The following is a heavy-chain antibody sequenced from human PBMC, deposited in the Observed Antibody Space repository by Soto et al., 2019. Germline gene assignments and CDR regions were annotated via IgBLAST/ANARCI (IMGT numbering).Heavy chain of an antibody. CDR1: GGSISTYC. J-gene: IGHJ4*02. CDR3: VRGQFGESD. D-gene: IGHD3-10*01. V-gene: IGHV4-59*01. CDR2: IYYSGNT. Sequence: QVQLQESGPGLVKPSETLSLTCTVSGGSISTYCWGWIRQPPGKGLEWMGCIYYSGNTNYNPSLESRVTISVDTSKNQFSLELRSVTAADTAVYHCVRGQFGESDLGQGILVTVSS.